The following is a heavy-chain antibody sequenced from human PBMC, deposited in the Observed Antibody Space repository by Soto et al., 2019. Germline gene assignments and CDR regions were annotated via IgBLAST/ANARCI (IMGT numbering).Heavy chain of an antibody. J-gene: IGHJ5*02. Sequence: SETLSLTCAVYGGSFSGYYWSWIRQPPGKGLEWIGEINHSGSTNYNPSLKSRVTISVDTSKNQFSLKLSSVTAADTAVYYCARAPYYYDVRSPTKRHNWFDPWGQGTLVTVS. V-gene: IGHV4-34*01. CDR2: INHSGST. CDR1: GGSFSGYY. CDR3: ARAPYYYDVRSPTKRHNWFDP. D-gene: IGHD3-22*01.